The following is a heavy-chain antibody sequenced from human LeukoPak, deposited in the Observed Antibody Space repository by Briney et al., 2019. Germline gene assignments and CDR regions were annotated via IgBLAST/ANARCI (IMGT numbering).Heavy chain of an antibody. V-gene: IGHV6-1*01. CDR3: ARGYKGLRYFDWLFFPFDY. CDR2: TYYRSKWYN. D-gene: IGHD3-9*01. J-gene: IGHJ4*02. CDR1: GDSVSSNSAA. Sequence: SQTLSLTCAISGDSVSSNSAAWNWIRQSPSRGLEWLGRTYYRSKWYNDYAVSVKSRITINPGTSKNQFSLQLNSVTPEDTAVYYCARGYKGLRYFDWLFFPFDYWGQGTLVTVSS.